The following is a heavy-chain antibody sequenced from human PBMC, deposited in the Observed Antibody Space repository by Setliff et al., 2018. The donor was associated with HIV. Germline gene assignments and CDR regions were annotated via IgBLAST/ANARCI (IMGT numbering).Heavy chain of an antibody. D-gene: IGHD3-22*01. CDR2: ISHSGRST. CDR3: AKDIVVVIGPPFQH. Sequence: GGSLRLSCAASGFTLSSYPMSWVRQTPGKGLEWVSSISHSGRSTYYTDSVKGRFTMSSGNSNNTLFLRMNSLRAEDTAVYYCAKDIVVVIGPPFQHWGQGTLVTVSS. J-gene: IGHJ1*01. CDR1: GFTLSSYP. V-gene: IGHV3-23*01.